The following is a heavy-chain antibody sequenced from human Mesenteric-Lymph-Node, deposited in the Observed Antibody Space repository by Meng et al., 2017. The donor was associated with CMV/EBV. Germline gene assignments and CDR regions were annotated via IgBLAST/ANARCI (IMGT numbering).Heavy chain of an antibody. CDR1: TFTFSDYG. J-gene: IGHJ6*02. CDR2: IRSDGSEQ. D-gene: IGHD3-16*01. V-gene: IGHV3-30*02. CDR3: AKDRGGTWGYGKDV. Sequence: GESLKISCPASTFTFSDYGMHWVRQAPGKGLEWVASIRSDGSEQYYGDSVRGRFTISRDNSKNTMSVQMNSLRPEDSAVYYCAKDRGGTWGYGKDVWGQGTTVTVSS.